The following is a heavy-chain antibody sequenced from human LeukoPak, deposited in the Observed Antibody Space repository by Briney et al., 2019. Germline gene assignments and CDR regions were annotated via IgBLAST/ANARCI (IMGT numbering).Heavy chain of an antibody. D-gene: IGHD3-10*01. J-gene: IGHJ6*03. V-gene: IGHV1-8*02. CDR1: GGTFSSYD. Sequence: ASVKVSCKASGGTFSSYDINWVRQATGQGLEWMGWMNPNSGNTGYAQKFQGRVTMTRNTSISTAYMELSSLRSEDTAVYYCARELGITMAGNYYYMDVWGKGTTVTVSS. CDR3: ARELGITMAGNYYYMDV. CDR2: MNPNSGNT.